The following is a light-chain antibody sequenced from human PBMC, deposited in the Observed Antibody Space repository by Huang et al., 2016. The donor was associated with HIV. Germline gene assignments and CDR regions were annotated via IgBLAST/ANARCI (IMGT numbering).Light chain of an antibody. CDR1: QVISNS. Sequence: DIQMTQSPSSLSASIGDRVTITCRASQVISNSLAWYQQKAGKVPKLLISGASTLQSGVPSRFTGSGSGTDFTLTINSLQPEDVATYYCQKYDSVPFTFGPGTKVDIK. V-gene: IGKV1-27*01. CDR3: QKYDSVPFT. J-gene: IGKJ3*01. CDR2: GAS.